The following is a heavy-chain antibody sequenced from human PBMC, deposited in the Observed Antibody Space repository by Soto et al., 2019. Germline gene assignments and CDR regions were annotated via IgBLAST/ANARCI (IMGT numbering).Heavy chain of an antibody. CDR3: AKRVHGFWSGSNYYYYGMDV. CDR1: GFTFSSYA. Sequence: GGSLRLSCAASGFTFSSYAMSWVRPAPGKGLEWVSAISGSGGSTYYADSVKGRFTISRDNSKNTLYLQMNSLRAEDTAVYYCAKRVHGFWSGSNYYYYGMDVWGQGTTVTVSS. CDR2: ISGSGGST. D-gene: IGHD3-3*01. J-gene: IGHJ6*02. V-gene: IGHV3-23*01.